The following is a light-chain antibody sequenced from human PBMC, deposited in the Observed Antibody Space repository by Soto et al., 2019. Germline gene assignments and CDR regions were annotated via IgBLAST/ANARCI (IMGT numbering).Light chain of an antibody. CDR2: SNN. Sequence: QLVLTQPPSASGTPRQRVTISCSGSSSNLGSNTVNWYQQLPGTAPKLLIYSNNQRPSGVPDRFSGSKSGTSGSLAISGLQSEDEADYYCAAWDDSLNGVVFGGGTKLTVL. CDR1: SSNLGSNT. J-gene: IGLJ2*01. V-gene: IGLV1-44*01. CDR3: AAWDDSLNGVV.